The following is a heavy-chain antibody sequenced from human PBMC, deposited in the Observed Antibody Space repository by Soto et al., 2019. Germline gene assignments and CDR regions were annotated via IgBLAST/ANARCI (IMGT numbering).Heavy chain of an antibody. J-gene: IGHJ4*02. V-gene: IGHV1-18*01. CDR3: ARDLAAAGTVGPLEDDY. D-gene: IGHD6-13*01. CDR2: ISAYNGNT. Sequence: EASVKVSCKASGYTFTSYGISWVRQAPGQGLEWMGWISAYNGNTNYAQKLQGRVTMTTDTSTSTAYMELRSLRSDDTAVYYCARDLAAAGTVGPLEDDYWGQGTLVTVSS. CDR1: GYTFTSYG.